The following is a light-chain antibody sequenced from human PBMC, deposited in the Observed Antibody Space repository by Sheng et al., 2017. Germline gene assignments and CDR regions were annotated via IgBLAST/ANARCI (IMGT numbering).Light chain of an antibody. CDR3: QQYQTFPLT. V-gene: IGKV4-1*01. Sequence: DIVMTQSPDSLAVSLGERATINCKSSQSVLHNSKNEHSLAWYQQRPGQPPRVLIYWTSTRESGVPDRFSGSGSGTDFTLTISSLQPGDFATYFCQQYQTFPLTFGAGTKVEMK. J-gene: IGKJ4*01. CDR1: QSVLHNSKNEHS. CDR2: WTS.